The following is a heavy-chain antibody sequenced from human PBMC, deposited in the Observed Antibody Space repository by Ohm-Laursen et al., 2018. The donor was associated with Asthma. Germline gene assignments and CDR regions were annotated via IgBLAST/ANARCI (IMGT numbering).Heavy chain of an antibody. D-gene: IGHD3-10*01. V-gene: IGHV3-30*18. J-gene: IGHJ4*02. Sequence: SLRLSCAASGLTFNANAFHWVRQAPGKGLEWVAITSFDGSKKYYAESVKGRFTISRDNSKNTVSLQMNSLRVEDTAVYYCAKDLETYGSYLGDSGGIDYWGQGTLVTVSS. CDR2: TSFDGSKK. CDR1: GLTFNANA. CDR3: AKDLETYGSYLGDSGGIDY.